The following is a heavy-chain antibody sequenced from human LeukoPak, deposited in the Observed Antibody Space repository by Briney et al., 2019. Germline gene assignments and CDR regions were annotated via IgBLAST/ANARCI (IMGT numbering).Heavy chain of an antibody. CDR1: GGSISSCSYY. J-gene: IGHJ4*02. D-gene: IGHD5-24*01. Sequence: KPSETLSLTCTVSGGSISSCSYYCSWIRQPGGKGLEWIGRIYTSGSTNYNPSLKSRVTISVDTSKNQFSLKLSSVTAADTAVYYCARLSRDGYNFVDYWGQGILVTVSS. V-gene: IGHV4-61*02. CDR3: ARLSRDGYNFVDY. CDR2: IYTSGST.